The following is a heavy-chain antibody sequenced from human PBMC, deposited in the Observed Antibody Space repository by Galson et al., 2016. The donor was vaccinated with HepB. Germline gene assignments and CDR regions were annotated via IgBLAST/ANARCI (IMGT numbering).Heavy chain of an antibody. D-gene: IGHD3-10*01. CDR2: ISYSGST. V-gene: IGHV4-59*01. CDR1: GDSISSFY. CDR3: ARHYDLGSAKYYYYGMDV. Sequence: SETLSLTCTVSGDSISSFYWSWIRQSPGKGLEWIGFISYSGSTKYNPSLRSRIVISVDTSKNHFSLNLSSVTAADTAVYYCARHYDLGSAKYYYYGMDVWGQGTTVTVSS. J-gene: IGHJ6*02.